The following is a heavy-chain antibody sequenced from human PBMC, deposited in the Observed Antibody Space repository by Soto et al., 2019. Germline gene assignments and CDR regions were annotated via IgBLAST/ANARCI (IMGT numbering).Heavy chain of an antibody. D-gene: IGHD2-21*02. Sequence: ASVKVSCKASGYTFTSYAMHWVRQAPGQRLEWMGWINAGNGNTKYSQKFQGRVTITRDTSASTAYMELSSLRSEDTAVYYCARELFPIVVVTAIRGDFDYWGQGTLVTVPQ. CDR2: INAGNGNT. J-gene: IGHJ4*02. CDR1: GYTFTSYA. V-gene: IGHV1-3*01. CDR3: ARELFPIVVVTAIRGDFDY.